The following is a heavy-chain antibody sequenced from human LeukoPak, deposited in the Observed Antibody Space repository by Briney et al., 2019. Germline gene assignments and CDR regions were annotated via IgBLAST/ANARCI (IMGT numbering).Heavy chain of an antibody. CDR1: GFTFSDYN. CDR3: VIGSGLFDY. Sequence: GGSLRLSCAASGFTFSDYNMNWVRQAPGKGLXWVSSISSGSSYIYYADSVKGRFTISRDNTKYSLYLQMNSLRAEDTAAYYCVIGSGLFDYWGQGTLVTVSS. CDR2: ISSGSSYI. D-gene: IGHD3-10*01. J-gene: IGHJ4*02. V-gene: IGHV3-21*01.